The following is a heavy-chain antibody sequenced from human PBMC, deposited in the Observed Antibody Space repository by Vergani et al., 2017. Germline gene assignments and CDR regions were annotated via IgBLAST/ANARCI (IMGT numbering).Heavy chain of an antibody. J-gene: IGHJ3*02. CDR2: IIPMFGTA. CDR1: GGTFSSYG. V-gene: IGHV1-69*06. Sequence: QVQLVQSGTEVKKPGSSVKVSCKASGGTFSSYGISWVRQAPGQGLEWMGGIIPMFGTANYAQKFQGRVTITADKSTSTAYMELSSLRSEDTAVSYCARDFDSSGYNAFDIWGQGTMVTVSS. D-gene: IGHD3-22*01. CDR3: ARDFDSSGYNAFDI.